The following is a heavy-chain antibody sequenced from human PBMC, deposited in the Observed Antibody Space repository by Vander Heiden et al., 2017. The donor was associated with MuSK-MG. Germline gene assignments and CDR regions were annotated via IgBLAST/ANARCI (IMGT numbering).Heavy chain of an antibody. CDR1: GYSISSGYY. J-gene: IGHJ3*02. CDR2: IYHSGST. CDR3: ARLIRDAFDI. Sequence: QVQLQESGPGLVKPSETLSLTCAVSGYSISSGYYWGWIRQPPGKGLEWIGSIYHSGSTDDNPSLKSRVTISVDTSKNQFSLKMRSVTAADTAVYYGARLIRDAFDIWGQGTMVTVYS. D-gene: IGHD4-17*01. V-gene: IGHV4-38-2*01.